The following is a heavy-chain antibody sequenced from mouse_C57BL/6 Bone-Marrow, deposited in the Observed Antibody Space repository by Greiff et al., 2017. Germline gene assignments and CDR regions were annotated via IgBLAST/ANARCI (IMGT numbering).Heavy chain of an antibody. CDR1: GYSITSGYY. J-gene: IGHJ1*03. D-gene: IGHD1-1*01. CDR2: ISYDGSN. CDR3: ARDRGYGSSWYFDV. V-gene: IGHV3-6*01. Sequence: EVQLQQSGPGLVKPSQSLSLTCSVTGYSITSGYYWNWIRQFPGNKLEWMGYISYDGSNNYNPSLKNRISITRDTSKNQFFLKLNSVTTEDTATYYCARDRGYGSSWYFDVWGTGTTVTVSS.